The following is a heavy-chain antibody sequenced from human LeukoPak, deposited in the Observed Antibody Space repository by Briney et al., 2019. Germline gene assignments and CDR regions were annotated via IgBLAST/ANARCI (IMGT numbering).Heavy chain of an antibody. J-gene: IGHJ4*02. CDR2: INHSGST. D-gene: IGHD3-10*01. V-gene: IGHV4-34*01. CDR1: GGSFSGYY. Sequence: PSETLSLTCAVYGGSFSGYYWSWIRQPPGKGLEWIGEINHSGSTNYNPSLKSRVTISVDTSKNQFSLKLSSVTAADTAVYYCARPEYGSGSYYFDYWGQGTLVTVSS. CDR3: ARPEYGSGSYYFDY.